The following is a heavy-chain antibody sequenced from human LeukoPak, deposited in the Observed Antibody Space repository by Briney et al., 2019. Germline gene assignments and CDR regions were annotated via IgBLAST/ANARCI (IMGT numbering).Heavy chain of an antibody. CDR1: GFIFSSAW. V-gene: IGHV3-15*01. J-gene: IGHJ4*02. Sequence: GGSLRLSCAASGFIFSSAWMTWVRQAPAKGMEWVGHIKNKTNGGTTDYAAPVKGRFIISRDDSKNTLYLQMNSLRTEDTAVYYCARGFCSSTSCYQGPFDFWGQGTLVTVSS. CDR2: IKNKTNGGTT. CDR3: ARGFCSSTSCYQGPFDF. D-gene: IGHD2-2*01.